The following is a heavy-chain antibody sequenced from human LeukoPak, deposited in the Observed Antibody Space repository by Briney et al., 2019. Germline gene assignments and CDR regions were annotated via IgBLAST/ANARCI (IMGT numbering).Heavy chain of an antibody. CDR1: GFTFSSYG. V-gene: IGHV3-30*02. CDR2: IRDDGSNQ. J-gene: IGHJ6*03. Sequence: PGGSLRLSCAASGFTFSSYGMHWVRQAPGKGLEWVTFIRDDGSNQYYADSVKGRFTISRDNSKNTLYPQMNSLRAEDTAVYYWANRPSITTPGRSHLDVGGKGTRVTISS. D-gene: IGHD2-2*01. CDR3: ANRPSITTPGRSHLDV.